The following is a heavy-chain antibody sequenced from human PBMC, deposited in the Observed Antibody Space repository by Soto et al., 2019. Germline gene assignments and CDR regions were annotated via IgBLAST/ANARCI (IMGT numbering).Heavy chain of an antibody. CDR2: IYYSGST. J-gene: IGHJ5*02. D-gene: IGHD3-9*01. Sequence: PSETLSLTCTVSGGSISSYYWSWIRQPPGKGLEWIGYIYYSGSTNYNPSLKSRVTISVDTSKNQFSLKLSSVTAADTAVYYCARHYDILTGYYWAWFHPGGQGTLVTSPQ. CDR1: GGSISSYY. CDR3: ARHYDILTGYYWAWFHP. V-gene: IGHV4-59*08.